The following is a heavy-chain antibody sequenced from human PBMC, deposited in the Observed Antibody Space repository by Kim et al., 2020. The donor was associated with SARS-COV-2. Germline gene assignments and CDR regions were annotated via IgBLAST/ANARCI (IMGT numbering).Heavy chain of an antibody. J-gene: IGHJ4*01. V-gene: IGHV1-46*03. CDR1: GFPFSDFY. D-gene: IGHD5-12*01. CDR2: INPTNGNT. Sequence: ASGFPFSDFYMHWVRQAPGQGLEWMGLINPTNGNTWYAQKFQGRITMTGATSTNTIYMELHSLKSDDSALYYCSRMASSGSFDYWGQGTLAT. CDR3: SRMASSGSFDY.